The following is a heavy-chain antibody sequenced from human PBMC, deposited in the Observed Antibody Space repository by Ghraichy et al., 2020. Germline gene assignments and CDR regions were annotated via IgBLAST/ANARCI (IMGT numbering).Heavy chain of an antibody. CDR2: ITWNGGST. J-gene: IGHJ4*02. V-gene: IGHV3-43*01. Sequence: LSLTCAASGFTFDDYTMHWVRQAPGKGLEWVSLITWNGGSTYYGDSVKGRFTASRDNSKNSLFLQMNSLRTDTALYYCAAEYYYDSSGSFHYWGQGTLVTVSS. CDR3: AAEYYYDSSGSFHY. CDR1: GFTFDDYT. D-gene: IGHD3-22*01.